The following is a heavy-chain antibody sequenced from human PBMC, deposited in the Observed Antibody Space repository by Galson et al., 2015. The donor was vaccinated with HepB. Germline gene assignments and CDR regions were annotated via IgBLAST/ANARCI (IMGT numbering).Heavy chain of an antibody. CDR1: GFTFSSYS. CDR2: ISSNGGST. CDR3: VKAVRSRILSAFDI. V-gene: IGHV3-64D*06. D-gene: IGHD1-1*01. J-gene: IGHJ3*02. Sequence: SLRLSCAASGFTFSSYSMRWVRQAPGKGLEYVSAISSNGGSTYYADSVKGRFTISRDNSKNTLYLQMSSLRAEDTAVYYCVKAVRSRILSAFDIWGHGTMVTVSS.